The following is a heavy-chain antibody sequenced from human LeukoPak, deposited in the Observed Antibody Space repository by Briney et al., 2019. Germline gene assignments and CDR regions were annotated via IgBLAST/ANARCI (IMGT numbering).Heavy chain of an antibody. CDR2: THPGDSNT. J-gene: IGHJ4*02. Sequence: GESLKISCQGSGYSFTNYWIAWVRQMPAQALDKMGITHPGDSNTKYSPSFEGQVIISVDKSISTAYLQWSSLKASDSAIYYCARRRGDTVAGPDYWGQGTLVTVSS. CDR3: ARRRGDTVAGPDY. D-gene: IGHD6-19*01. CDR1: GYSFTNYW. V-gene: IGHV5-51*01.